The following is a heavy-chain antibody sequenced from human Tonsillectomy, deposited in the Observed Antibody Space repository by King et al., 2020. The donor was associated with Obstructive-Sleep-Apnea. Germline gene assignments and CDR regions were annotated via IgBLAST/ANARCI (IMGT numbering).Heavy chain of an antibody. CDR1: GFTFSSYV. Sequence: VQLVESGGGLVQPGGSLRLSCAASGFTFSSYVMSWVRQAPGKGLEGVSGGSGRGDSFYSADSVKGRFTISRDNSKNTLYLQMNSLRAEDTAVYFCAKKPPSLTGLAYWGQGTLVTVSS. J-gene: IGHJ4*02. D-gene: IGHD3-9*01. CDR2: GSGRGDSF. V-gene: IGHV3-23*04. CDR3: AKKPPSLTGLAY.